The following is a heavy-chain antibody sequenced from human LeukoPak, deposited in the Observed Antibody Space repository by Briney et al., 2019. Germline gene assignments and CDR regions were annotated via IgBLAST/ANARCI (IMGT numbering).Heavy chain of an antibody. CDR2: IIPIFGTA. V-gene: IGHV1-69*13. Sequence: GASVKVSCKASGGTFSSYAISRVRQAPAQGLEWMRGIIPIFGTANYAQKFQGRVTITADESTSTAYMELSSLRSEDTAVYYCARASRWLQKIRFDAFDIWGQGTMVTVSS. D-gene: IGHD5-24*01. CDR3: ARASRWLQKIRFDAFDI. CDR1: GGTFSSYA. J-gene: IGHJ3*02.